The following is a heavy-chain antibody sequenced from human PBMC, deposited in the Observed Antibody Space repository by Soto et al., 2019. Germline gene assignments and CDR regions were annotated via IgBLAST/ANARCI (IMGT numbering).Heavy chain of an antibody. CDR2: IIPTLGIA. Sequence: QVQLVHSGAEVKKPGSSVKVSCKASGGTFSSYTISWVRQAPGQALEWMGRIIPTLGIANYAQQFQGRVTITADKSKSTVYVGLGSLRSEDTAVYYCASLMSSGYYYGMDVRGQGATGTVSS. CDR3: ASLMSSGYYYGMDV. CDR1: GGTFSSYT. D-gene: IGHD3-10*01. J-gene: IGHJ6*02. V-gene: IGHV1-69*02.